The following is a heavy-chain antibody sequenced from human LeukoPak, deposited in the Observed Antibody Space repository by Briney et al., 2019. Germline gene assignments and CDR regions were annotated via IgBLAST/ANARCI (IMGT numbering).Heavy chain of an antibody. CDR3: ASIPWSVYGDYVDYFDY. Sequence: SETLSLTCTVSGGSISSYYWSWIRQPPGKGLEWIGYIYYSGSTNYNPSLKSRVTISVDTSKNQFSLKLSSVTAADTAVYYCASIPWSVYGDYVDYFDYWGQGTLVTVSS. D-gene: IGHD4-17*01. CDR1: GGSISSYY. CDR2: IYYSGST. V-gene: IGHV4-59*12. J-gene: IGHJ4*02.